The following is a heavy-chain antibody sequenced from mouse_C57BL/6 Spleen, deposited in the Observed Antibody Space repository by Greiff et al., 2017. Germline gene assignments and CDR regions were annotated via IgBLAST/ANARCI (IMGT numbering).Heavy chain of an antibody. CDR2: IYPGDGDT. V-gene: IGHV1-82*01. CDR3: EGSNYVNWYFDV. J-gene: IGHJ1*03. D-gene: IGHD2-5*01. CDR1: GYAFSSSW. Sequence: VQLQQSGPELVKPGASVKISCKASGYAFSSSWMNWVKQRPGKGLEWIGRIYPGDGDTNYNGKFKGKATLTADKSSSTAYMQLSSLTSEDSAVYFCEGSNYVNWYFDVWGTGTTVTVSS.